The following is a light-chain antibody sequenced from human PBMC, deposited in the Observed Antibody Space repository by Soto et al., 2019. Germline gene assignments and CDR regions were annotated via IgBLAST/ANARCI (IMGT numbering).Light chain of an antibody. J-gene: IGKJ1*01. CDR2: GAS. V-gene: IGKV3D-15*01. CDR3: QQYNSLRGT. CDR1: QSVSSN. Sequence: EIVISQSPATLSVSTGERATLSCRASQSVSSNLAWYQQKPGQAPRLLIYGASTRATGIPARFSGSGSGTEFTLTISSLQSEDFAVYYCQQYNSLRGTFGQGTKVDIK.